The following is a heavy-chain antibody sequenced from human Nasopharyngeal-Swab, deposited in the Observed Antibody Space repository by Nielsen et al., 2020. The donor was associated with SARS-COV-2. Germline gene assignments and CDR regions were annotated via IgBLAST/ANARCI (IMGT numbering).Heavy chain of an antibody. Sequence: VRQAPGKGLEWVSAISGSGGSIYYADSVKGRFTISRDNAKNSLYLQMNSLRAEDTAVHYCAAYYYGSGSGAYWGQGTLVTVSS. V-gene: IGHV3-21*01. J-gene: IGHJ4*02. CDR2: ISGSGGSI. CDR3: AAYYYGSGSGAY. D-gene: IGHD3-10*01.